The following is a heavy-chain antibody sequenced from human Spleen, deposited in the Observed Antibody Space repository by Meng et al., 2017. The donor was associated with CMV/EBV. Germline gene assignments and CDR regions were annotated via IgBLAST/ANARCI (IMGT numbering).Heavy chain of an antibody. CDR1: GFTFSNYA. J-gene: IGHJ6*02. Sequence: GESLKISCAASGFTFSNYAMTWVRQAPGKGLEWVSGISGSTGSTFYGDSVKGRFTVSRDNSKNTLYLQMNSLRAEDTAVYYCAKTLYYSSSWYGIYYYYGMDVWGLGTTVTVSS. CDR3: AKTLYYSSSWYGIYYYYGMDV. V-gene: IGHV3-23*01. D-gene: IGHD6-13*01. CDR2: ISGSTGST.